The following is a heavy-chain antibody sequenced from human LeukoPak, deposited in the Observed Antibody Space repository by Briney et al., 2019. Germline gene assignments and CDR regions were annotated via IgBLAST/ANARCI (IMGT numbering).Heavy chain of an antibody. D-gene: IGHD3-3*01. CDR1: GGSISSGSYY. Sequence: SQTLSLTCTVSGGSISSGSYYWSWIRQPAGKGLEWIGRIYTSGSTNYNPSLKSRVTISVDTSKNQFSPKLSSVTAADTAVYYCARDRRITIFGVVTSNAFDIWGQGTMVTVSS. CDR3: ARDRRITIFGVVTSNAFDI. V-gene: IGHV4-61*02. CDR2: IYTSGST. J-gene: IGHJ3*02.